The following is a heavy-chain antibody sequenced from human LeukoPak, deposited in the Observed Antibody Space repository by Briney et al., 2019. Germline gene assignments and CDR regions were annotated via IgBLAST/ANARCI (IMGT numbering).Heavy chain of an antibody. V-gene: IGHV1-46*01. Sequence: ASVKVSCKASGYTFTGYYMHWVRQAPGQGLEWMGIINPSGGSTSYAQKFQGRATMTRDTSTSTVYMELSSLRSEDTAVYYCARAPSGGYYYYYYYMDVWGKGTTVTISS. CDR2: INPSGGST. CDR1: GYTFTGYY. CDR3: ARAPSGGYYYYYYYMDV. D-gene: IGHD3-16*01. J-gene: IGHJ6*03.